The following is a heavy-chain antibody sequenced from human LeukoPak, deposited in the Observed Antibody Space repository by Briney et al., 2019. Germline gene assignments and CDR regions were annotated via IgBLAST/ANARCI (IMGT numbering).Heavy chain of an antibody. Sequence: PGGSLRLSCAASGFTFSSYEMNWVRQAPGQGLEWVSYISSSGSTIYYADSVKGRFTISRDNAKNSLYLQMNSLRAEDTAVYYCARVGYPLDYWGQGPLVTVSS. CDR3: ARVGYPLDY. D-gene: IGHD5-18*01. V-gene: IGHV3-48*03. J-gene: IGHJ4*02. CDR2: ISSSGSTI. CDR1: GFTFSSYE.